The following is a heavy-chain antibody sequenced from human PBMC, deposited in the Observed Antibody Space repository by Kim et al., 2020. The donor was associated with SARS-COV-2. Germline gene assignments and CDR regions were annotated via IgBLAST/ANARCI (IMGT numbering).Heavy chain of an antibody. CDR2: IYYSGST. V-gene: IGHV4-39*01. CDR1: GGSISSSSYY. CDR3: ARRGTILRHPGSRPQPPTEIDY. Sequence: SETLSLTCTVSGGSISSSSYYWGWIRQPPGKGLEWIGSIYYSGSTYYNPSLKSRVTISVDTSKNQFSLKLSSVTAADTAVYYCARRGTILRHPGSRPQPPTEIDYWGQGTLVTVSS. D-gene: IGHD3-3*01. J-gene: IGHJ4*02.